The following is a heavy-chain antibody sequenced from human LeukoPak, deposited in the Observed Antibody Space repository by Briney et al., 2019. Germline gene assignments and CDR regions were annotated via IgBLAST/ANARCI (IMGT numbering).Heavy chain of an antibody. Sequence: PSETLSLTCTVSGGSISSYYWSWIRQPAGKGLEWIGRIYTSGSTNYNSSLKSRVTMSVDTSKNQFSLKLSSVTAADTAVYYYARAGPYGDYDAFDIWGQGTMVTVSS. CDR1: GGSISSYY. CDR2: IYTSGST. V-gene: IGHV4-4*07. J-gene: IGHJ3*02. CDR3: ARAGPYGDYDAFDI. D-gene: IGHD4-17*01.